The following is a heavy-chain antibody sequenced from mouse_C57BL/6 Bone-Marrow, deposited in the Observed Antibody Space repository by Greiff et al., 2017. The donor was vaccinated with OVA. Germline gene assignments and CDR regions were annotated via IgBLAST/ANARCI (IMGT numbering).Heavy chain of an antibody. CDR3: TRSYGSSYGYFDY. D-gene: IGHD1-1*01. J-gene: IGHJ2*01. CDR1: GFNIKDYY. CDR2: IDPEDGDT. Sequence: VQLQQSGAELVRPGASVKLSCTASGFNIKDYYMHWVKQRPEQGLEWIGRIDPEDGDTEYAPKFQGKATMTADTSSNTAYLQLSSLTSEDTAVYYCTRSYGSSYGYFDYWGQGTTLTVSS. V-gene: IGHV14-1*01.